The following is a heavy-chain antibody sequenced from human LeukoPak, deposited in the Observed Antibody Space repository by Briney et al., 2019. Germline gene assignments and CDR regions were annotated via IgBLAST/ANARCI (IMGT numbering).Heavy chain of an antibody. Sequence: GRSLRLSCAASGFTFSSYAMHWVRQAPGKGLEWVAVISYDGSNKYYADSVKGRFTISRDNSKNTLYLQMNSLRAEDTAVYYCAREDIVVVPAAFGYWGQGTLVTVSS. CDR2: ISYDGSNK. D-gene: IGHD2-2*01. CDR3: AREDIVVVPAAFGY. J-gene: IGHJ4*02. V-gene: IGHV3-30-3*01. CDR1: GFTFSSYA.